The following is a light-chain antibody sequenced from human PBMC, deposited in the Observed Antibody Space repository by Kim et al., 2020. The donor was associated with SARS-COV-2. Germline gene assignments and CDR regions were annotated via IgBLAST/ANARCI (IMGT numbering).Light chain of an antibody. V-gene: IGLV2-8*01. J-gene: IGLJ3*02. CDR2: EVN. CDR3: SSYAGNNNLV. Sequence: GQSVTISCTGTSRDVGGYNYVSWYQQHPGKAPKLMIYEVNKRPSGVPDRFSGSKSGNTASLTVSGLQAEDEADYYCSSYAGNNNLVFGGGTKLTVL. CDR1: SRDVGGYNY.